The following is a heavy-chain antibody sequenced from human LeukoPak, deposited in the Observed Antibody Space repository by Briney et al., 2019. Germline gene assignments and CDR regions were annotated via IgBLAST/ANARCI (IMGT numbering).Heavy chain of an antibody. V-gene: IGHV3-30*18. CDR1: GFTFSSYG. CDR3: AKDRGYSYGYRHYYYYYGMDV. J-gene: IGHJ6*02. Sequence: GGYLRLSCAASGFTFSSYGMHWVRQAPGKGLEWVAVISYDGSNKYYADSVKGPFTISRDNSKNTLYLQMNSLRAEDTAVYYCAKDRGYSYGYRHYYYYYGMDVWGQGTTVTVSS. D-gene: IGHD5-18*01. CDR2: ISYDGSNK.